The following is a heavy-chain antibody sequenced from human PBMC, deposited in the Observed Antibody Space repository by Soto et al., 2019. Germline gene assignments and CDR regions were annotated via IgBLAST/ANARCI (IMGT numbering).Heavy chain of an antibody. CDR2: INPNSGGT. V-gene: IGHV1-2*02. D-gene: IGHD6-6*01. Sequence: GASVKVSCKASGYTFTGYYMHWVRQAPGQGLEWMGWINPNSGGTNYAQKFQGRVTMTRDTSISTAYMELSRLRSDDTAVYYCARIEYRSPLYYYYGMDVWGQGTTVTVSS. CDR3: ARIEYRSPLYYYYGMDV. J-gene: IGHJ6*02. CDR1: GYTFTGYY.